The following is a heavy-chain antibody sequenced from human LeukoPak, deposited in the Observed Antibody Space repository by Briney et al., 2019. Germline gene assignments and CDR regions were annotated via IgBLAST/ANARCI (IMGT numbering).Heavy chain of an antibody. CDR2: IRYNGNNK. CDR1: GFTLSSYG. Sequence: GSLRLSCAASGFTLSSYGMHWVRQAPGKGLEWVAFIRYNGNNKYYADSVKGRFTISRDSSKTTVYLQMNSLRVEDTAVYYCLITEYGSGSQTDYYMDVWGKGITVTISS. J-gene: IGHJ6*03. D-gene: IGHD3-10*01. V-gene: IGHV3-30*02. CDR3: LITEYGSGSQTDYYMDV.